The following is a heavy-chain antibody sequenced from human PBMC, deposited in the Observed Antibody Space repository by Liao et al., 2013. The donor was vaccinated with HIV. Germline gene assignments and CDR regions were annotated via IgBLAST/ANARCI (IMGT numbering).Heavy chain of an antibody. V-gene: IGHV4-4*07. CDR3: ARGFWASGLDS. Sequence: QVQLQESGPGLVKPSETLPLTCTVSGGSINSNYWSWIRRPAGKGLEWIGRIYSNGNTDYSPSLKSRVTISLDTSKSQFFLNLNSVTAADTAVYYCARGFWASGLDSWGQGILVTVSS. D-gene: IGHD3-10*01. CDR1: GGSINSNY. J-gene: IGHJ4*02. CDR2: IYSNGNT.